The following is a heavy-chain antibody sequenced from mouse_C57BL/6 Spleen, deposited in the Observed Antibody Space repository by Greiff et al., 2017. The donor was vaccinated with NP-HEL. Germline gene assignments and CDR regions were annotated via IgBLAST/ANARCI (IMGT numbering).Heavy chain of an antibody. CDR2: IHPNSGST. CDR3: ARSWLLRSHYFDY. D-gene: IGHD2-3*01. CDR1: GYTFTSYW. Sequence: QVHVKQPGAELVKPGASVKLSCKASGYTFTSYWMHWVKQRPGQGLEWIGMIHPNSGSTNYNEKFKSKATLTVDKSSSTAYMQLSSLTSEDSAVYYCARSWLLRSHYFDYWGQGTTLTVSS. J-gene: IGHJ2*01. V-gene: IGHV1-64*01.